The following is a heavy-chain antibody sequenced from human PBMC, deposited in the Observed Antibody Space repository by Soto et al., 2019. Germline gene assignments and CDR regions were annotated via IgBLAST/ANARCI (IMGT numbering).Heavy chain of an antibody. Sequence: QVQLQESGPGLVKPSGTLSLTCAVSGGSISSSNWWSWVRQPPGKGLEWIGEIYHSGSTNYNPSLKCRFTISVHKSKNQFSLTLSPASAADTAVYYCASAPGDYYGSRGYLPYFDYRGQATPVTVSS. CDR1: GGSISSSNW. J-gene: IGHJ4*02. CDR3: ASAPGDYYGSRGYLPYFDY. D-gene: IGHD3-22*01. CDR2: IYHSGST. V-gene: IGHV4-4*02.